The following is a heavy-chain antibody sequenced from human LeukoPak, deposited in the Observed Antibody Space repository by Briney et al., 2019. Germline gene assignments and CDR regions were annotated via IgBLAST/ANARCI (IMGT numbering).Heavy chain of an antibody. Sequence: SGPTLVKPTQTLTLTCTFSGFSLSTSGVGVGWIRQPPGKALEWLALIYWDDDKRYSPSLESRLTLTRDTSKNQVVLKMTNMDPVDTATYYCAGGSGRTFDYWGQGTLVTVSS. D-gene: IGHD3-10*01. CDR1: GFSLSTSGVG. CDR2: IYWDDDK. J-gene: IGHJ4*02. CDR3: AGGSGRTFDY. V-gene: IGHV2-5*02.